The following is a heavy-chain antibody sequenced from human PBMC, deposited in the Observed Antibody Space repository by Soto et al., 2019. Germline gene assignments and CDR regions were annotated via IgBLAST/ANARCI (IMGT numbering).Heavy chain of an antibody. J-gene: IGHJ4*02. CDR1: GYSISSSNW. CDR3: ARRAIQGPIDY. CDR2: IYWSGTT. Sequence: QVQLQESGPGLVKPSDTLSLTCAVSGYSISSSNWWGWIRQPPGKGLEWIGCIYWSGTTYYNPSPKSRVTLSVDTSNNQLSLKLTSVTPVDTAVYYCARRAIQGPIDYSGQGTLVTVSS. V-gene: IGHV4-28*01.